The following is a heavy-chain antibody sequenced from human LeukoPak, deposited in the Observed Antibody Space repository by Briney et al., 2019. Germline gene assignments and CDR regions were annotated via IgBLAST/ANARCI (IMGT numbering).Heavy chain of an antibody. CDR3: ARGRALDY. V-gene: IGHV3-30*04. Sequence: GRSLRLSCAASGFTFSSYAMHWVRQAPGKGLEWVAVISYDGSNKYYADSVKGRSTISRDNSKNTLYLQMNSLRAEDTAVYCCARGRALDYWGQGTLVTVSS. CDR2: ISYDGSNK. CDR1: GFTFSSYA. J-gene: IGHJ4*02.